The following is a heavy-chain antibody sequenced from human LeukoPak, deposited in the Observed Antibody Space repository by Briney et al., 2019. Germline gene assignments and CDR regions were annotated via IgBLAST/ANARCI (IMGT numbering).Heavy chain of an antibody. CDR3: YGANAEY. CDR1: GFTFSSYW. J-gene: IGHJ1*01. D-gene: IGHD4-23*01. V-gene: IGHV3-74*03. CDR2: TNTDGSST. Sequence: GGSLRLSCAASGFTFSSYWMHWVRQAPGKGLVWVSGTNTDGSSTMYADSVRGRFTIARDNAKNTLYLQMNSLRAEDTAVYYCYGANAEYWGQGTLVTVSS.